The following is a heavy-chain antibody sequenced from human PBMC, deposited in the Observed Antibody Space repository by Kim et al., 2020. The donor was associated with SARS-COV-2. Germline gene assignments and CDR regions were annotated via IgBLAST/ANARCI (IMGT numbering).Heavy chain of an antibody. V-gene: IGHV3-30*03. Sequence: GGSLRLSCAASGFTFSSYGMHWVRQSPGKGLECVSVISYAGSNKYYEDSVKGRFTISRDNSKNTLYLQMKSLRAEGTAGYYCATLTVDTAMVTDYWGQGTLVTVSA. J-gene: IGHJ4*02. CDR3: ATLTVDTAMVTDY. CDR2: ISYAGSNK. D-gene: IGHD5-18*01. CDR1: GFTFSSYG.